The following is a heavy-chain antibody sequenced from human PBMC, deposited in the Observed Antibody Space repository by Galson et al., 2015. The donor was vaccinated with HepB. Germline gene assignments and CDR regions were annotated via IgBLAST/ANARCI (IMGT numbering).Heavy chain of an antibody. D-gene: IGHD3-16*02. Sequence: SVKVSCKASGYTFTSYAMNWVRQAPGQGLEWMGWINTNTGNPTYAQGFTGRFVFSLDTSVSTAYLQISSLKAEDTAVYYCARAPLYDYVWGSYPVEAGNYGMDVWGQGTTVTVSS. CDR3: ARAPLYDYVWGSYPVEAGNYGMDV. V-gene: IGHV7-4-1*02. J-gene: IGHJ6*02. CDR2: INTNTGNP. CDR1: GYTFTSYA.